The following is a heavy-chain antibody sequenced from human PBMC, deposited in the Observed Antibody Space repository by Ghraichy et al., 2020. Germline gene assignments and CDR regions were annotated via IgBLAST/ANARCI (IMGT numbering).Heavy chain of an antibody. J-gene: IGHJ4*02. CDR2: IHHSGTT. CDR3: ARLGGSGTNPPYDK. CDR1: GGSINSDY. V-gene: IGHV4-59*01. Sequence: SETLSLTCTVSGGSINSDYWSWIRQPPGKGLEQIGYIHHSGTTIYNPSLQSRVTISVDTSKNQFSLNLRSVTAADTAVYYCARLGGSGTNPPYDKWGQGILCTVSS. D-gene: IGHD3-10*01.